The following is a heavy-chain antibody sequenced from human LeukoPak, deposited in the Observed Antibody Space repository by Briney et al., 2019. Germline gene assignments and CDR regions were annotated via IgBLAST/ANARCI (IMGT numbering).Heavy chain of an antibody. V-gene: IGHV7-4-1*02. J-gene: IGHJ4*02. CDR2: INTNTGNP. Sequence: EASVKVSCTASGYTFTSYAMNWVRQAPGQGLEWMGWINTNTGNPTYAQGFTGRFVFSLDTSVSTAYLQISSLKAEDTAVYYCARGGISSGWVPDYWGQGTLVTVSS. CDR1: GYTFTSYA. CDR3: ARGGISSGWVPDY. D-gene: IGHD6-19*01.